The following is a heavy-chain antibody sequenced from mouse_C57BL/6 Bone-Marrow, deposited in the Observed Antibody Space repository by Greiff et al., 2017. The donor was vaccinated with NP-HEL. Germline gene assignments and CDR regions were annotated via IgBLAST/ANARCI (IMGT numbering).Heavy chain of an antibody. J-gene: IGHJ3*01. V-gene: IGHV1-61*01. CDR2: IYPSDSDT. CDR1: GYTFTSYW. Sequence: QVQLQQPGAELVRPGSSVKLSCTASGYTFTSYWMDWVKQRPGQGLEWIGNIYPSDSDTHYNQKFKDKATLTVDKSSSTAYMQLSSLTSEDSAVYYCATVPYYCGSGWFAYWGQGTLVTVSA. CDR3: ATVPYYCGSGWFAY. D-gene: IGHD1-1*01.